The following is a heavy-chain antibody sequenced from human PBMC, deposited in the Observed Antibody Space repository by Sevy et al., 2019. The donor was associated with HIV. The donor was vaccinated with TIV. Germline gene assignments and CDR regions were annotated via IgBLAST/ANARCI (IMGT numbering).Heavy chain of an antibody. CDR3: AREGGSHFAYDSYYMDV. D-gene: IGHD1-26*01. CDR2: LYTSGTS. CDR1: GDSISNYY. J-gene: IGHJ6*03. Sequence: SETLSLTCTVSGDSISNYYWSWFRQPAGKALEWIGRLYTSGTSNFNPSLRSRATMSLDTSKNQFSLKLSSVTAADTAVYYCAREGGSHFAYDSYYMDVWGKGTTVTVSS. V-gene: IGHV4-4*07.